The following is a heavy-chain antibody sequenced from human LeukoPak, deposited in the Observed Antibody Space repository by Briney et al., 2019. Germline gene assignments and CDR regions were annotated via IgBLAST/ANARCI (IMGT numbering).Heavy chain of an antibody. D-gene: IGHD3-10*01. V-gene: IGHV3-21*01. CDR1: EFTFSSYT. CDR3: ARKYRGSSLGMDV. CDR2: ISSSSSYI. Sequence: GGSLRLSCAASEFTFSSYTMNWVRQAPGKGLEWVSSISSSSSYIYYADSVKGRFPISRDNAKTSLYLQMNSLRAEDTAVYYCARKYRGSSLGMDVWGQGTTVTVSS. J-gene: IGHJ6*02.